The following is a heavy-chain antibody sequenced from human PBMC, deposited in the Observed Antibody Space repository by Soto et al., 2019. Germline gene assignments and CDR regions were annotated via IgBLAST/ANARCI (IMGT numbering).Heavy chain of an antibody. CDR2: ISPMFGAA. D-gene: IGHD3-10*01. J-gene: IGHJ4*02. Sequence: QVQLVQSGAEMKKPGSSVKVSCQSSGGTFNTYAMNWVRQAPGQGPEWMGDISPMFGAANYAPKFQGRVTITADESTGTSYMQLSSLPSEDTALYFCAREAQVHPPAFAYWGQGTLVTVSS. CDR3: AREAQVHPPAFAY. CDR1: GGTFNTYA. V-gene: IGHV1-69*19.